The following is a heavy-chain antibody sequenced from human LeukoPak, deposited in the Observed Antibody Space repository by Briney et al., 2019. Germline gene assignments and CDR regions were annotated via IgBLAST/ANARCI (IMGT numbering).Heavy chain of an antibody. CDR2: IWYDGSNK. J-gene: IGHJ4*02. CDR1: GYTFTGYY. Sequence: SCKASGYTFTGYYMHWVRQAPGKGLEWVAVIWYDGSNKYYADSVKGRFTISRDNSKNTLYLQMNSLRAEDTAVYYCAKPGVPYYDSSGYYNFDYWGQGTLVTVSS. V-gene: IGHV3-33*06. CDR3: AKPGVPYYDSSGYYNFDY. D-gene: IGHD3-22*01.